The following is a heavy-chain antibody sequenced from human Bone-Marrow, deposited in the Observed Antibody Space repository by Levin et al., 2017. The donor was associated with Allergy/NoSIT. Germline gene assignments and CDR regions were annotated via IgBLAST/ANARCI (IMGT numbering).Heavy chain of an antibody. CDR3: NTDAY. CDR2: IKSKSAGATT. Sequence: SCAASGFAFSDAWMIWVRQAPGKGLEWLGRIKSKSAGATTDYAAPVKGRFTISRDDSKDTLYLQMNSLETEDTAVYYCNTDAYWGQGTLVTVSS. CDR1: GFAFSDAW. V-gene: IGHV3-15*01. J-gene: IGHJ4*02.